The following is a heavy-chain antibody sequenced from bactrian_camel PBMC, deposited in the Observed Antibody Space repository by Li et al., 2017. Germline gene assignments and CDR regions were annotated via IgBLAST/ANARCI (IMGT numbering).Heavy chain of an antibody. Sequence: HVQLVESGGGSVQPGGSLTLSCAVSGVNYIPHSMGWFRRQPGKERAGVAVKITLEDRIFYADSVKGRFTISQGNGENTIDLEMNTLKPEDTAIYYCAASDLLLTGTQLGAVGYRFWGQGTQVTVS. CDR2: ITLEDRI. J-gene: IGHJ4*01. CDR3: AASDLLLTGTQLGAVGYRF. D-gene: IGHD5*01. CDR1: GVNYIPHS. V-gene: IGHV3S53*01.